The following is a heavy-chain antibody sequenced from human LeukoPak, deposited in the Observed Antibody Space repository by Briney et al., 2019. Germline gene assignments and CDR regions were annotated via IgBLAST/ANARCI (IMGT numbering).Heavy chain of an antibody. Sequence: PGGSLRLSCVASGLSLSNSAMTWVRQAPGEGLEWVSILTGDGTGTFYADSVKGRFSISRDISTNTLYLQMTSLGVDDTALYYCATVGGFCPSSNCYAYFDYWGQGSPVTVSS. V-gene: IGHV3-23*01. CDR1: GLSLSNSA. D-gene: IGHD2-2*01. CDR3: ATVGGFCPSSNCYAYFDY. J-gene: IGHJ4*02. CDR2: LTGDGTGT.